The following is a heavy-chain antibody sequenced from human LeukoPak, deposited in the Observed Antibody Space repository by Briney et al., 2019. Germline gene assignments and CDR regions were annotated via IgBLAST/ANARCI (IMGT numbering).Heavy chain of an antibody. Sequence: GGSLRLSCVASGFTFSNYLMSWVRQAPGKGLEWVANIQQDRSEKNYVDSVKGRFTISRDNAKNSLYLQMNSLRAEDTAVYYCAREAQLWLQPLDYWGQGTLVTVSS. CDR1: GFTFSNYL. J-gene: IGHJ4*02. CDR2: IQQDRSEK. CDR3: AREAQLWLQPLDY. V-gene: IGHV3-7*03. D-gene: IGHD5-18*01.